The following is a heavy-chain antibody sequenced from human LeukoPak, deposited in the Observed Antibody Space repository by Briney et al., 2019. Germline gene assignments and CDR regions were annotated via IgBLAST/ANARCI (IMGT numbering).Heavy chain of an antibody. CDR1: GYTFTYYY. CDR3: ARSDSYTWFDP. J-gene: IGHJ5*02. D-gene: IGHD2-15*01. V-gene: IGHV1-2*02. CDR2: INPDSGDT. Sequence: ASVKVSCKASGYTFTYYYIHWMRQAPGQGLEWMGWINPDSGDTSYAQKFQGRVTMTRDTSISTVYVELSRLRSDDTAVYYCARSDSYTWFDPWGQGTLVTVSS.